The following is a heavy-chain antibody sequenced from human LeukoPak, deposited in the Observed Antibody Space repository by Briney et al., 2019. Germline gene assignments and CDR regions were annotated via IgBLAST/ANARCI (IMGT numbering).Heavy chain of an antibody. V-gene: IGHV4-4*07. CDR2: MPTSGNS. CDR3: ARVVGEYSRGWYYFDY. CDR1: GGSISGYY. Sequence: SETLSLTCTVSGGSISGYYWSWIRQPAGKGLEWIGRMPTSGNSNYIPSLKSRVTISLDTSKNQFSLELSSVTAADTAVYYCARVVGEYSRGWYYFDYWGQGTLVTVSS. D-gene: IGHD6-19*01. J-gene: IGHJ4*02.